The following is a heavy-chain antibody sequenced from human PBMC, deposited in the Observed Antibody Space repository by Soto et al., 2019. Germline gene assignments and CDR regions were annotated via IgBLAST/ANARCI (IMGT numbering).Heavy chain of an antibody. D-gene: IGHD1-26*01. Sequence: GESLKISCAASGFTFSSYAMSWVRQAPGKGLEWVSAISGSGGSTYYADSGKGRLTISRDNSKNTLYLQMNSLRAEDTAVYYCAKGRVGGGGHYYYYYMDVWGKGTTVTVSS. CDR1: GFTFSSYA. J-gene: IGHJ6*03. V-gene: IGHV3-23*01. CDR2: ISGSGGST. CDR3: AKGRVGGGGHYYYYYMDV.